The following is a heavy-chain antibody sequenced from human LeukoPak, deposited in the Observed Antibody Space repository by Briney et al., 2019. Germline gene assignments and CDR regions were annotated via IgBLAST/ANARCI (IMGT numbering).Heavy chain of an antibody. CDR2: ISWNSGSI. D-gene: IGHD2-8*02. CDR1: GFTFDDYA. Sequence: PGRSLRLSCAASGFTFDDYAMHWVRQAPGKGLEWVSGISWNSGSIGYADPVKGRFTISRDNAKNSLYLQMNSLRAEDTALYYCVKDIAPLLGLEPFQHWGQGTLVTVSS. J-gene: IGHJ1*01. V-gene: IGHV3-9*01. CDR3: VKDIAPLLGLEPFQH.